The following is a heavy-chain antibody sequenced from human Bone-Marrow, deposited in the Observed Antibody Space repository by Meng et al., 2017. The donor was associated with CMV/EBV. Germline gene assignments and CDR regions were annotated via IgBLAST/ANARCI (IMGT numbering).Heavy chain of an antibody. Sequence: ASVKVSCKASGYTFTSYGISWVRQAPGQGLEWMGWISAYNGNTNYAQKLQGRVIMTTDTSTSTAYMELRSLRSDDTAVYYCAREYRQTYYDFWSGYFHYYGMDVWGQGTTVTVSS. D-gene: IGHD3-3*01. V-gene: IGHV1-18*01. CDR1: GYTFTSYG. CDR2: ISAYNGNT. J-gene: IGHJ6*02. CDR3: AREYRQTYYDFWSGYFHYYGMDV.